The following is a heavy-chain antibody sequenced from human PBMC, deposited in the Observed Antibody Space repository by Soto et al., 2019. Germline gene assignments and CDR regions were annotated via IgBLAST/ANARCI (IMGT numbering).Heavy chain of an antibody. D-gene: IGHD3-16*02. V-gene: IGHV3-74*01. Sequence: GGSLRLSCAASGFTFSSYWMHWVRQAPGKGLVWVSRINSDGSSTSYADSVKGRFTISRDNAKNTLYLQMNSLRAEDTAVYYCARGGHDYIWGSYRTVDAFDIWGQGTMVTVSS. CDR2: INSDGSST. CDR1: GFTFSSYW. CDR3: ARGGHDYIWGSYRTVDAFDI. J-gene: IGHJ3*02.